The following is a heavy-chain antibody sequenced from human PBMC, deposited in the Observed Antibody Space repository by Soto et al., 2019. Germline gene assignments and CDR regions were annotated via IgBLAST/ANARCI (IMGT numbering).Heavy chain of an antibody. D-gene: IGHD1-20*01. Sequence: GGSLRLSCAASGFPFSSYEMHWVRQAPGKGLEWVSYIKQDGSEKYYVDSVMGRFTMSRDNPQSSLSLQMNTLRVEDSAVYYCARITSPGYFDSWGQGTLVTVSS. CDR2: IKQDGSEK. CDR1: GFPFSSYE. J-gene: IGHJ4*02. CDR3: ARITSPGYFDS. V-gene: IGHV3-7*05.